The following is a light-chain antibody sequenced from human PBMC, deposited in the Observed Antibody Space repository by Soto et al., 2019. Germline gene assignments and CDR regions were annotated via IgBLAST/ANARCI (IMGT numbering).Light chain of an antibody. CDR2: GAS. V-gene: IGKV3-15*01. CDR1: QSVSSN. CDR3: QQYNNWPPPYT. Sequence: EIVMTQSPATLSVSPGERATFSCRASQSVSSNLAWYQQKPGQAPRLLIYGASTRATGIPARFSGSGSETEFTLTISSLQSEDFAVYYCQQYNNWPPPYTFGQGTKVDIK. J-gene: IGKJ2*01.